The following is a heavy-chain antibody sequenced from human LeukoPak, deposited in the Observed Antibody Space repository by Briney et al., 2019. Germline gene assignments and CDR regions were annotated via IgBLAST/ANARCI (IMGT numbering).Heavy chain of an antibody. CDR3: ARDREIVVVTASLDY. CDR2: INPSGGST. Sequence: ASVKVSCKASGYTFTSYYMHWVRQAPGQGLEWMGIINPSGGSTSYAQKFQGRVTMTRDTSTSTVYTELSSLRSEDTAVYYCARDREIVVVTASLDYWGQGTLVTVSS. D-gene: IGHD2-21*02. J-gene: IGHJ4*02. V-gene: IGHV1-46*01. CDR1: GYTFTSYY.